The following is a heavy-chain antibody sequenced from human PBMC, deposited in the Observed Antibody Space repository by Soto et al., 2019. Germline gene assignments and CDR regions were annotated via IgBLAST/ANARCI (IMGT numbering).Heavy chain of an antibody. CDR2: IYHSGST. V-gene: IGHV4-4*02. CDR3: ARDGAWDLYFDY. CDR1: SGSISSSNW. D-gene: IGHD1-26*01. Sequence: QVQLQESGPGLVKPSGTLSLTCAVSSGSISSSNWWSWVRQPPGKGLEWIGEIYHSGSTNYNPSLKSRVTRSVDKSKNQFSLKLSSVTAADTAVYYCARDGAWDLYFDYWGQGTLVTVSS. J-gene: IGHJ4*02.